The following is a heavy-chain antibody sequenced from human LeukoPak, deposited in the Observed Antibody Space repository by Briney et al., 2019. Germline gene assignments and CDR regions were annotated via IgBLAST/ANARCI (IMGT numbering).Heavy chain of an antibody. V-gene: IGHV4-59*02. J-gene: IGHJ4*02. D-gene: IGHD6-13*01. CDR2: IYHTGRT. CDR1: GASVINQH. CDR3: ARGRIAAAGTVYFDY. Sequence: SETLSLKCTVSGASVINQHWSWIRQSPGKGLEWIGYIYHTGRTKYNPSLMSRVTMSVDTSKNQFSLKLSSVTAADTAVYYCARGRIAAAGTVYFDYWGQGTLVTVSS.